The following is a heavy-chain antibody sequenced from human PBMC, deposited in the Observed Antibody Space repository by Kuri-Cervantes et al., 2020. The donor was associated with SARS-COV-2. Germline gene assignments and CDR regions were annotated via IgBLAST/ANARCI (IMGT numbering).Heavy chain of an antibody. D-gene: IGHD3-3*01. V-gene: IGHV4-34*01. J-gene: IGHJ6*03. CDR1: GGSFSDYY. CDR2: INHSGNT. Sequence: GSLRLSFAVYGGSFSDYYWSWVRQPPGKGLERIGEINHSGNTNYDPSLKSRVTISIDTSKNQFSLKLSSVTAADTAVYYCARIPFGYYMHYYYYYMDVWGRGTTVTVSS. CDR3: ARIPFGYYMHYYYYYMDV.